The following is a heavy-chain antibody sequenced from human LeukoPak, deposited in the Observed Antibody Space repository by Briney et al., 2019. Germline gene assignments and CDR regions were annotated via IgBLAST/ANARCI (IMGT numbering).Heavy chain of an antibody. CDR3: ARGRARYSSGWDY. CDR2: INHSGST. Sequence: SEPMSLTCAVYGGSFSGYYWSWIRQPPGKGLEWIGEINHSGSTNYNPSLKSRVTISVDTSKNQFSLKLSSVTAADTAAYYCARGRARYSSGWDYWGQGTLVTVSS. J-gene: IGHJ4*02. CDR1: GGSFSGYY. V-gene: IGHV4-34*01. D-gene: IGHD6-19*01.